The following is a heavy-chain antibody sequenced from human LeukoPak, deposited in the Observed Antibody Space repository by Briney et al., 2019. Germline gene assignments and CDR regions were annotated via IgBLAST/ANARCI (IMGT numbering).Heavy chain of an antibody. CDR2: ISWNSGSI. D-gene: IGHD3-10*01. Sequence: PGGSLRLSCAASGFTFDDYAMHWVRQAPGKGLEWVSGISWNSGSIGYADSVKGRFTISRDNSKNTLYLQMNSLRAEDTAVYYCARGPLSGMYYGMDVWGQGTTVTVSS. J-gene: IGHJ6*02. CDR1: GFTFDDYA. CDR3: ARGPLSGMYYGMDV. V-gene: IGHV3-9*01.